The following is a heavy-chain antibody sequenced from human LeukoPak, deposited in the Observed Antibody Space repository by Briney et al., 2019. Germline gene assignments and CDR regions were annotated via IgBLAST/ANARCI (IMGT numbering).Heavy chain of an antibody. J-gene: IGHJ4*02. CDR1: GGSIGSYY. V-gene: IGHV4-59*01. Sequence: PSETLSLTCSVSGGSIGSYYWNWIRQTPGKGLEWIGYIYYSGRTNYNPSLKSRVTISIDTSKNQFSLTLSSVTTADAAVYYCARGQKYRNGYTVTELGSGYFAYWGQGTLATVSS. D-gene: IGHD5-18*01. CDR2: IYYSGRT. CDR3: ARGQKYRNGYTVTELGSGYFAY.